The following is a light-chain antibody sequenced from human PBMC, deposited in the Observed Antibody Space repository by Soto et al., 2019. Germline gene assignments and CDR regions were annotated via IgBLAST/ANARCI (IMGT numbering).Light chain of an antibody. V-gene: IGLV2-8*01. J-gene: IGLJ2*01. CDR2: EVS. Sequence: QSALTQPPSASGSPGQAVTISCTGTSSDVGGYNYVSWYQQHPGKAPKLMIYEVSNRPSGVPDRFSGSKSGNTASLTVSGLQAGDEADYYCSSYAGSNNLVFGGGTKHTVL. CDR3: SSYAGSNNLV. CDR1: SSDVGGYNY.